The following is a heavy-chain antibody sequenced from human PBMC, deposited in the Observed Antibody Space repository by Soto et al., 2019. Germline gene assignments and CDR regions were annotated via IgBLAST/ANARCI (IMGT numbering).Heavy chain of an antibody. D-gene: IGHD3-10*01. CDR2: IDYSGNT. CDR3: AALLWFGDFHLDH. Sequence: SETLSLTCTVSGVSISSYYWSWIRQPPGKGLEWIGYIDYSGNTNYNPSLKSRATISRETSKNHFSLSLSSVTAADTAVYYCAALLWFGDFHLDHWGQGTLVTVSS. V-gene: IGHV4-59*08. CDR1: GVSISSYY. J-gene: IGHJ4*02.